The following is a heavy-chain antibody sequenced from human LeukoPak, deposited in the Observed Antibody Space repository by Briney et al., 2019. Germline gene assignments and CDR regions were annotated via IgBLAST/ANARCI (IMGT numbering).Heavy chain of an antibody. J-gene: IGHJ4*02. V-gene: IGHV4-39*01. D-gene: IGHD3-10*01. CDR1: GGSISSSSYY. CDR3: ARVRSITMVRGVIPPDY. Sequence: PSETLSLTCTVSGGSISSSSYYWGWIRQPPGKGLEWIGSIYYSGSTYYNPSLKSRVTISVDTSKNQFSLKLSSMTAADTAVYYCARVRSITMVRGVIPPDYWGQGTLVTVSS. CDR2: IYYSGST.